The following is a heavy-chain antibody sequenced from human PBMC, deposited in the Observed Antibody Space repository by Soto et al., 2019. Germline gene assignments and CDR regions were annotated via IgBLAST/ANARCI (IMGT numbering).Heavy chain of an antibody. V-gene: IGHV3-64D*06. CDR2: ISSNGGST. CDR1: GFTFSSYA. CDR3: VYEAYGNYYLVY. D-gene: IGHD4-17*01. Sequence: GGSLRLSCSASGFTFSSYAMHWVRQAPGKGLEYVSAISSNGGSTYYADSVKGRFTISRDNSKNTLYLKMSSLRPEVTAVYYCVYEAYGNYYLVYGGQGTLVTVSS. J-gene: IGHJ4*02.